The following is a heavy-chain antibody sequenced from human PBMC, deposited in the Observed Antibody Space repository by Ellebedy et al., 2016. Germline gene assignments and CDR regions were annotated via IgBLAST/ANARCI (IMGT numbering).Heavy chain of an antibody. CDR3: AKDKVEYSSSSYYGMDV. CDR1: GFTFSSYA. Sequence: GGSLRLSCAASGFTFSSYAMSWVRQAPGKGLEWVSAISGSGGSTYYADSVKGRFTISRDNSKNTLYLQMNSLRAEDTAVYYCAKDKVEYSSSSYYGMDVWGQGTTVTVSS. V-gene: IGHV3-23*01. CDR2: ISGSGGST. D-gene: IGHD6-6*01. J-gene: IGHJ6*02.